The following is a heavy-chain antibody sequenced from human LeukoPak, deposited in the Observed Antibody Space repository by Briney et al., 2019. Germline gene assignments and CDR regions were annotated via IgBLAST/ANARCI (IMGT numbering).Heavy chain of an antibody. J-gene: IGHJ5*02. CDR3: TRQRTEGWFDP. Sequence: GGSLRLSCAASGFTFSGSAMHWVRQASGKGLEWVGRIICKANSYATAYAASVKGRFTISRDDSKNTAYLRMNSLKTEDTAVYYCTRQRTEGWFDPWGQGTLVTVSS. CDR1: GFTFSGSA. V-gene: IGHV3-73*01. CDR2: IICKANSYAT.